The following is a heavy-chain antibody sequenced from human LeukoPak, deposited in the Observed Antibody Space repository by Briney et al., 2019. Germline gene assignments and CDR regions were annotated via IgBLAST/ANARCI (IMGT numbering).Heavy chain of an antibody. CDR2: INHSGST. CDR1: GGSFSGYY. Sequence: SETLSLTCAVYGGSFSGYYWSWIRQPPGKGLERIGEINHSGSTNYIPSLKSRVTISVDTSKNQFSLKLSSVTAADTAVYYCARGSKMLGYNWFDPWGQGTLVTVSS. D-gene: IGHD1-26*01. J-gene: IGHJ5*02. V-gene: IGHV4-34*01. CDR3: ARGSKMLGYNWFDP.